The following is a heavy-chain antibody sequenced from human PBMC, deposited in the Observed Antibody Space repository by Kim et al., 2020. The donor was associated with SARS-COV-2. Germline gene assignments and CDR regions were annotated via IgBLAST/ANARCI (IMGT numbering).Heavy chain of an antibody. CDR2: DETST. D-gene: IGHD6-25*01. Sequence: DETSTSYADSVKGRFTIPRDNAKNTLYLQMNSLRAEDTAVYYCARGRLFDYWGQGTLVTVSS. V-gene: IGHV3-74*01. J-gene: IGHJ4*02. CDR3: ARGRLFDY.